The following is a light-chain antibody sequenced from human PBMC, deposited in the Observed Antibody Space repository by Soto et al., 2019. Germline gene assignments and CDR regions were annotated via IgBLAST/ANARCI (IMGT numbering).Light chain of an antibody. V-gene: IGKV1-13*02. CDR2: DAS. CDR1: QGISSA. Sequence: AIQLTQSPSSLSASVGDRVTVTCRASQGISSALAWYQQEPGKAPKLLIYDASSLQSGVPSRFSGSGSGTDFTLTISSLQPEDSATYYCQQFDSDTLTFGGGTKVEIK. CDR3: QQFDSDTLT. J-gene: IGKJ4*01.